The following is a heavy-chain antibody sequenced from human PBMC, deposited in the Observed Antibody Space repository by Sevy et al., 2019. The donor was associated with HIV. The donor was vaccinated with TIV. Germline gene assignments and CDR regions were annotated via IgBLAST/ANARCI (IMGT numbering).Heavy chain of an antibody. D-gene: IGHD3-10*01. V-gene: IGHV3-23*01. Sequence: GGSLRLSCAASGFTFSTYAMTWVRQAPGKGLEWVSVISFSGGSTYYADSVKGRFTISRDNSKNTLYLQMISLRAEATAVYYCAKDRVSGTYYTGDFDYWGQGTLVTVSS. J-gene: IGHJ4*02. CDR3: AKDRVSGTYYTGDFDY. CDR2: ISFSGGST. CDR1: GFTFSTYA.